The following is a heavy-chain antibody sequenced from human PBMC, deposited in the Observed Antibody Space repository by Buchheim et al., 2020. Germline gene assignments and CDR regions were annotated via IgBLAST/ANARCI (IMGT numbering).Heavy chain of an antibody. D-gene: IGHD2-2*02. CDR3: AREDSLVVPAAILYTYYYGMDV. CDR1: GFTFSSYA. J-gene: IGHJ6*02. V-gene: IGHV3-30-3*01. CDR2: ISYDGSNK. Sequence: VQLVESGGGVVQPGRSLRLSCAASGFTFSSYAMHWVRQAPGQGLEWVAVISYDGSNKYYADSVKGRFTISRDNSKNTLYLQMNSLRAEDTAVYYCAREDSLVVPAAILYTYYYGMDVWGQGTT.